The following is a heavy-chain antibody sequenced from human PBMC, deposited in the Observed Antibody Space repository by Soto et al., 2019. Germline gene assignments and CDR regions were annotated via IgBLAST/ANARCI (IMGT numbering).Heavy chain of an antibody. CDR3: ARGRGWRDY. Sequence: SLKGSWKSAGYGFTIDDSHWVRQATGQGLEWMGWMNPNNGYTDYAQKFQGRVTMTRGTSLSTAYMELSSLTSDDTAVYYCARGRGWRDYWGQGTLVTVSS. V-gene: IGHV1-8*01. CDR1: GYGFTIDD. J-gene: IGHJ4*02. D-gene: IGHD6-19*01. CDR2: MNPNNGYT.